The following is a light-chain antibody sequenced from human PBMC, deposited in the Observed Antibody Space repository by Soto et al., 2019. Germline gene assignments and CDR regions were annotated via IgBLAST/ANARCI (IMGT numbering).Light chain of an antibody. Sequence: DIQMTQSPSTLSASVGDRVIITCRASQSISTWLAWFQQKPGKAPKLLIYKASTLESGVPSRFSGSGSGTEFTLTISSLQPDDFATYYCQHCIGYPYTFGQGTKLEI. V-gene: IGKV1-5*03. CDR1: QSISTW. CDR3: QHCIGYPYT. J-gene: IGKJ2*01. CDR2: KAS.